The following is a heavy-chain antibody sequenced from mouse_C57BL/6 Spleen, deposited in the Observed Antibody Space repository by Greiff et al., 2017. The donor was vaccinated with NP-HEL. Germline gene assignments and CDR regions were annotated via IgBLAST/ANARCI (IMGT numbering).Heavy chain of an antibody. CDR3: AREYGSSSYFDY. V-gene: IGHV5-4*01. Sequence: EVQVVESGGGLVKPGGSLKLSCAASGFTFSSYAMSWVRQTPEKRLEWVATISDGGSYTYYPDNVKGRFTISRDNAKNNLYLQMSHLKSEDTAMYYCAREYGSSSYFDYWGQGTTLTVSS. J-gene: IGHJ2*01. D-gene: IGHD1-1*01. CDR1: GFTFSSYA. CDR2: ISDGGSYT.